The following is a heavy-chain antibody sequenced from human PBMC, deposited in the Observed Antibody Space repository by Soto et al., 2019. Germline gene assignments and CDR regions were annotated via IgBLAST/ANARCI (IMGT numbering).Heavy chain of an antibody. J-gene: IGHJ4*02. CDR1: GDSISDYY. CDR3: ARSGYSSGWYTAFDS. V-gene: IGHV4-4*07. D-gene: IGHD6-19*01. Sequence: QVQLQESGPRLVKPSETLSLTCSVSGDSISDYYWSWIRQPAGKGLEWIGRIHASGSTISNPSLRSRVCLSVDTSKNQFSLKLNSLTAADTAMYYCARSGYSSGWYTAFDSWSQGTLVTVSS. CDR2: IHASGST.